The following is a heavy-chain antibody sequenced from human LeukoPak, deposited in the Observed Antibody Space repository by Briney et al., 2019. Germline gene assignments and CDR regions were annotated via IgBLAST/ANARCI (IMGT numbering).Heavy chain of an antibody. Sequence: ASVKVSCKVSGYTLTELSMHWVRQAPGKGLEWMGGFDPEDGETIYAQKFQGRVTMTEDTSTDTAYMELSRLRSDDTAVYYCARDGPHVDTVYYFDYWGQGTLVTVSS. CDR1: GYTLTELS. J-gene: IGHJ4*02. CDR2: FDPEDGET. D-gene: IGHD5/OR15-5a*01. V-gene: IGHV1-24*01. CDR3: ARDGPHVDTVYYFDY.